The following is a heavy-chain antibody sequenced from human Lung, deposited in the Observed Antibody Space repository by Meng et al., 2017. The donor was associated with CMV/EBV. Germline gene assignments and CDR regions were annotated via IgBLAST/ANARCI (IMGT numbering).Heavy chain of an antibody. J-gene: IGHJ6*02. Sequence: SETLSLTCAVYGGSFSGYYWSWIRQPPGKGLEWIGEIYHSGSTNYNPSLKSRVTISVDTSKNQFSLKLSSVTAADTAVYDCARAPIGGATRAWFFYGMDVWGQGTXVTVSS. D-gene: IGHD1-26*01. CDR3: ARAPIGGATRAWFFYGMDV. CDR1: GGSFSGYY. CDR2: IYHSGST. V-gene: IGHV4-34*01.